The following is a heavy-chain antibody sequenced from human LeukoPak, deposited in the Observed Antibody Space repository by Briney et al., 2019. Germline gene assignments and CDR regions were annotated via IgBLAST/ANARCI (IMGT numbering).Heavy chain of an antibody. CDR1: GGTFSSYA. D-gene: IGHD5-12*01. V-gene: IGHV1-69*04. CDR3: ARDPVSGLRSPGYFDY. Sequence: GSSVKVSCKASGGTFSSYAISWVRQAPGQGLEWMGRIIPILGIANYAQKFQGGVTITADKSTSTAYMELSSLRSEDTAVYYCARDPVSGLRSPGYFDYWGQGTLVTVSS. J-gene: IGHJ4*02. CDR2: IIPILGIA.